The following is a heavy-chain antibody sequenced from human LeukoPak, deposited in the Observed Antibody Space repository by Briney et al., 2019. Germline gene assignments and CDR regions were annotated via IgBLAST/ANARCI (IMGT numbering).Heavy chain of an antibody. V-gene: IGHV3-7*01. Sequence: GGSLRLSCAASGFTFSSYWMSWVRQAPGKGLEWVANIKQDGSEKYYVDSVKGQFTISRDNAKNSLYLQMNSLRAEDTAVYYCASSPCSGGSCYKGYWGQGTLVTVSS. CDR3: ASSPCSGGSCYKGY. CDR1: GFTFSSYW. D-gene: IGHD2-15*01. J-gene: IGHJ4*02. CDR2: IKQDGSEK.